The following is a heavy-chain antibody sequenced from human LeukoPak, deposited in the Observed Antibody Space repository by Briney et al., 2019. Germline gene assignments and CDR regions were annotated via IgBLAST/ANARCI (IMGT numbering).Heavy chain of an antibody. CDR2: ISSSSSYI. CDR1: GFTFSSYS. J-gene: IGHJ4*02. D-gene: IGHD3-3*01. V-gene: IGHV3-21*01. Sequence: GGSLRLSCAASGFTFSSYSMNWVRQAPGKGLEWVSSISSSSSYIYYADSVKGRFTISRDNAKNSLYLQMNSLRAEDTAVYYCAREIRFLEWLLDNYYFDYWGQGTLVTVSS. CDR3: AREIRFLEWLLDNYYFDY.